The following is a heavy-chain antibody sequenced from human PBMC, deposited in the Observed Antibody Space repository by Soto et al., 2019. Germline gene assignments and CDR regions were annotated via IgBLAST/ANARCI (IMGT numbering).Heavy chain of an antibody. D-gene: IGHD3-9*01. CDR1: RYTFTSNG. Sequence: APAKVSCKASRYTFTSNGISWVRQAPGQGLEWMGWISAYNGNTNYAQKLQGRVTMTTDTSTSTAYMELRSLRSGDTAVYYCARPIYDILTGLDYWGQGTLVTVSS. CDR3: ARPIYDILTGLDY. V-gene: IGHV1-18*01. CDR2: ISAYNGNT. J-gene: IGHJ4*02.